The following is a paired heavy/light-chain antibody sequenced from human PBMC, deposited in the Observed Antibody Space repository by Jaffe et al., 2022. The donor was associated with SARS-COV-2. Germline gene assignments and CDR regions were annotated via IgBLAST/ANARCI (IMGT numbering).Heavy chain of an antibody. CDR1: GFTFSSYG. J-gene: IGHJ6*02. CDR2: ISYDGSNK. V-gene: IGHV3-30*18. Sequence: QVQLVESGGGVVQPGRSLRLSCAASGFTFSSYGMHWVRQAPGKGLEWVAVISYDGSNKYYADSVKGRFTISRDNSKNTLYLQMNSLRAEDTAVYYCAKDMVDQWNPRLYYYYGMDVWGQGTTVTVSS. CDR3: AKDMVDQWNPRLYYYYGMDV. D-gene: IGHD6-19*01.
Light chain of an antibody. CDR3: QQYGSSKGFT. CDR1: QSVSSSY. V-gene: IGKV3-20*01. CDR2: GAS. J-gene: IGKJ3*01. Sequence: EIVLTQSPGTLSLSPGERATLSCRASQSVSSSYLAWYQQKPGQAPRLLIYGASSRATGIPDRFSGSGSGTDFTLTISRLEPEDFAVYYCQQYGSSKGFTFGPGTKVDIK.